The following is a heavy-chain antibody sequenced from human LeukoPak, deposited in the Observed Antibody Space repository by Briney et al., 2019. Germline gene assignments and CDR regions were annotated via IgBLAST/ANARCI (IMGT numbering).Heavy chain of an antibody. CDR2: ISGSGGST. J-gene: IGHJ1*01. V-gene: IGHV3-23*01. CDR1: GFTFSSYG. Sequence: PGGTLRPSCAASGFTFSSYGMSWVRQAPGKGLEWVSAISGSGGSTYYADSVKGRFTISRDNSKNTLYLQMNSLRAEDTAVYYCAKDVNYYDSSGYSIFQHWGQGTLVTVSS. CDR3: AKDVNYYDSSGYSIFQH. D-gene: IGHD3-22*01.